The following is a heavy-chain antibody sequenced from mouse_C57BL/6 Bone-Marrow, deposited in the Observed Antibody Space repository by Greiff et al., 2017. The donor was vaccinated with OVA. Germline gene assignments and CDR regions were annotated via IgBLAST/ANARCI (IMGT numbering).Heavy chain of an antibody. CDR3: ARANWDGEGDY. CDR1: GYTFTDYN. D-gene: IGHD4-1*01. CDR2: INPNNGGT. Sequence: VQLQQSGPELVKPGASVKIPCKASGYTFTDYNMDWVKQSHGKSLEWIGDINPNNGGTIYNQKFKGKATLTVDQSSSTAYMELRSLTSEDTAVYYCARANWDGEGDYWGQGTTLTVSS. J-gene: IGHJ2*01. V-gene: IGHV1-18*01.